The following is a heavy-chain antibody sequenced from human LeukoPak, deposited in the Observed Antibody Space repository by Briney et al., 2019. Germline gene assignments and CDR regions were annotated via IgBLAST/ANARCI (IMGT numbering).Heavy chain of an antibody. CDR1: GFTFSSYS. CDR2: IKQDGSEK. CDR3: ARGCGGDCYWGDAFDI. J-gene: IGHJ3*02. V-gene: IGHV3-7*01. Sequence: PGGSLRLSCAASGFTFSSYSMNWVRQAPGKGLEWVANIKQDGSEKYYVDSVKGRFAISRDDAKNSLYLQMNSLRAEDTAVYYCARGCGGDCYWGDAFDIWGQGTMVTVSS. D-gene: IGHD2-21*02.